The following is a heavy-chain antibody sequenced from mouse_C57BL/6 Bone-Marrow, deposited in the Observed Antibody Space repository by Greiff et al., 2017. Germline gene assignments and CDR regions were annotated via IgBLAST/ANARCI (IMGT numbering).Heavy chain of an antibody. J-gene: IGHJ2*01. CDR3: AIYDGYYFDY. V-gene: IGHV1-54*01. CDR2: INPGSGGT. Sequence: QVQLQQSGAELVRPGTSVKVSCKASGYAFTNYLIEWVKQRPGQGLEWIGVINPGSGGTNYNEKFKGKATLTADKSSSTAYMQLSSLTSEDSAVYFCAIYDGYYFDYWGQGTTLTVSS. CDR1: GYAFTNYL. D-gene: IGHD2-3*01.